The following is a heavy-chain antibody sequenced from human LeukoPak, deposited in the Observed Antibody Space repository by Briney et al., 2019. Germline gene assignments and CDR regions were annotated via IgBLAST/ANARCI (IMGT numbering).Heavy chain of an antibody. CDR1: GFNFGDYW. Sequence: GGSLSLSCAASGFNFGDYWMRWVRQAPGKGLEWVSVIYSGGSTYYADSVKGRFTISRHNSKNTLYLQMNSLRAEDTAVYYCARGYSYDTYFDYWGAGNLVTVSS. J-gene: IGHJ4*01. D-gene: IGHD5-18*01. CDR2: IYSGGST. V-gene: IGHV3-53*04. CDR3: ARGYSYDTYFDY.